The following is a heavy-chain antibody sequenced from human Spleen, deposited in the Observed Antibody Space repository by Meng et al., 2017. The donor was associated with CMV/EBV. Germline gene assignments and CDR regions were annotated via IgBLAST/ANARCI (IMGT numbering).Heavy chain of an antibody. V-gene: IGHV4-59*01. CDR3: ARASQQLMDWYFDL. D-gene: IGHD6-13*01. J-gene: IGHJ2*01. Sequence: SETLSLTCTVSGGSISNFYWSWIRQSPGKRLKWIGYVYHSGTTNYNPSLKSRVTISVDTSKNQFSLKLSSVTAADTAVYYCARASQQLMDWYFDLWGRGTLVTVSS. CDR2: VYHSGTT. CDR1: GGSISNFY.